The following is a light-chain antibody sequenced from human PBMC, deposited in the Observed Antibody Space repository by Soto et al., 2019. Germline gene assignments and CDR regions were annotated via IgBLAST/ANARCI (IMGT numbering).Light chain of an antibody. CDR2: GAS. CDR1: QSVSSSY. J-gene: IGKJ1*01. CDR3: QQYGSSPWT. Sequence: EIVLTQSPGTLSLSPGERATLSCRASQSVSSSYLAWYQQKPGQAPRLLIYGASSMATGIPDRFSGSGSGTDCTITISRLEPEDFAVYYCQQYGSSPWTFGQGTKVEIK. V-gene: IGKV3-20*01.